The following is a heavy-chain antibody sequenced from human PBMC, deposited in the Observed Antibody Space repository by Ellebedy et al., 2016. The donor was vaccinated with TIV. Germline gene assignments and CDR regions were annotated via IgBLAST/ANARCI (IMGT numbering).Heavy chain of an antibody. Sequence: QTLSLTCAISGDSVSSNSAASNWIRQSPSRGLEWLGRTYYRSKWYNDYSVSVKSRITINPDTSKNQFSLQLNSVTPEDTAVYYCARALRIAAAGRTYYFDYWGQGTLVTVSS. J-gene: IGHJ4*02. CDR2: TYYRSKWYN. D-gene: IGHD6-13*01. V-gene: IGHV6-1*01. CDR3: ARALRIAAAGRTYYFDY. CDR1: GDSVSSNSAA.